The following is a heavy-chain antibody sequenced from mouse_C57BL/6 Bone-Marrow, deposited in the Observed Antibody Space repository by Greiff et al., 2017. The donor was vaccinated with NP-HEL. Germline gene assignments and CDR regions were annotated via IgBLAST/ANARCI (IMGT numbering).Heavy chain of an antibody. V-gene: IGHV1-5*01. Sequence: VQLQQSGTVLARPGASVKMSCKTSGYTFTSYWMHWVKQRPGQGLEWIGAIYPGNSDTSYNQKFKGKAKLTAVTSASTAYMELSSLTNEDSAVYYGTRGGCAGVWYFDVWGTGTTVTVSS. CDR2: IYPGNSDT. CDR1: GYTFTSYW. CDR3: TRGGCAGVWYFDV. J-gene: IGHJ1*03.